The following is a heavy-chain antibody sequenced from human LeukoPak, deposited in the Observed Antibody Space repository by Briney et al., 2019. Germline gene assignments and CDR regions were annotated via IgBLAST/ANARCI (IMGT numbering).Heavy chain of an antibody. CDR1: GYTFTTYW. CDR2: IYPSDSDT. CDR3: ARLYGRYYTH. Sequence: GEPLKISCKGSGYTFTTYWIGWVRQMPGKGLEWMGIIYPSDSDTRYSPSFQGQVTISADKSISTAYLQWSSLKASDTAMYYCARLYGRYYTHWGQGTLVTVSS. V-gene: IGHV5-51*01. J-gene: IGHJ4*02. D-gene: IGHD1-26*01.